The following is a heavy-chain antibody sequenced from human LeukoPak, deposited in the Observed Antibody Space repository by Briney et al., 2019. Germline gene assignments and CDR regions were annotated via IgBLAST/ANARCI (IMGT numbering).Heavy chain of an antibody. CDR3: ARLNYKGSWFDP. Sequence: RTSETLSLTCTVSGGSISSSSYCWGWIRQPPGKGLEWIGSIYYSGSTYYNPSLKSRVTISVDTSKNQFSLKLSSVTAADTAVYYCARLNYKGSWFDPWGQGTLVTVSS. CDR2: IYYSGST. D-gene: IGHD4-11*01. V-gene: IGHV4-39*01. J-gene: IGHJ5*02. CDR1: GGSISSSSYC.